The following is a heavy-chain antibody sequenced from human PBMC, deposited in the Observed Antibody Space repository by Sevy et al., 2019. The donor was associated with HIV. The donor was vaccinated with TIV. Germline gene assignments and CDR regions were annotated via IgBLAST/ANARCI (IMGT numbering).Heavy chain of an antibody. Sequence: ASVKVSCKASGYTFTGYYMHWVRQAPGQGLEWMGWINPNSGGTNYAQKFQGRVTMIRDTSISTAYMELSRLRSDDTAVYYCARAGDYYYYGMDVWGQGTTVTVSS. D-gene: IGHD7-27*01. V-gene: IGHV1-2*02. J-gene: IGHJ6*02. CDR1: GYTFTGYY. CDR3: ARAGDYYYYGMDV. CDR2: INPNSGGT.